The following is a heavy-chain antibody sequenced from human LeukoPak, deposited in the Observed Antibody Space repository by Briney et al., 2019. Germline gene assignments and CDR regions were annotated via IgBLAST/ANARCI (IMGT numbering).Heavy chain of an antibody. D-gene: IGHD3-22*01. Sequence: GGSLRLSCAASGFTFSSYERNWVRQAPGKGLEWVSYISSSGSTIYYADSVKGRFTISRDNAKNSLYLQMNSLRAEDTAVYYCARDPLDYYDSSGYQPTGDAFDIWGQGTMVTVSS. CDR1: GFTFSSYE. CDR2: ISSSGSTI. J-gene: IGHJ3*02. CDR3: ARDPLDYYDSSGYQPTGDAFDI. V-gene: IGHV3-48*03.